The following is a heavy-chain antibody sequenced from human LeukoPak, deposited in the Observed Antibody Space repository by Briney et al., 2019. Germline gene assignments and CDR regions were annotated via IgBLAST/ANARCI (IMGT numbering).Heavy chain of an antibody. CDR1: GYTFTSYD. CDR3: ARAGYYDSSAPAHPDY. Sequence: ASVKVSCKASGYTFTSYDFNWLRQATGQGPEWMGWMNPNSGATGYAQKLQGRVTMTTDTSTSTAYMELRSLRSDDTAVYYCARAGYYDSSAPAHPDYWGQGTLVTVSS. V-gene: IGHV1-8*01. D-gene: IGHD3-22*01. CDR2: MNPNSGAT. J-gene: IGHJ4*02.